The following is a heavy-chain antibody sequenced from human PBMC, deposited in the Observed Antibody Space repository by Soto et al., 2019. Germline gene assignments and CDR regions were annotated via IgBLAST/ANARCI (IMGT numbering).Heavy chain of an antibody. J-gene: IGHJ3*02. D-gene: IGHD3-9*01. Sequence: QLQQWGAGLLKPSETLSLTCVVSGGSFSTYYYNWIRQSPGKGLEWIGEINHSGSNNYSPSLKSRVTMSLDTSKNQFSVKLTSVTAADTAVYYCARGGSNDWQVAFDIWGQGTMVTVSS. V-gene: IGHV4-34*01. CDR1: GGSFSTYY. CDR3: ARGGSNDWQVAFDI. CDR2: INHSGSN.